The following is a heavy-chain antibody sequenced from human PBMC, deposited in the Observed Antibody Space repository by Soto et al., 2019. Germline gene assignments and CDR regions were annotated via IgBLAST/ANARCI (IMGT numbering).Heavy chain of an antibody. Sequence: PGGSLRLSCAASGFIFSDYYMSWVRQAPGKGMECLAYIRGSGNTIYYADSVQARFTISRDTTKKSLYLQMDGLRAEDTALYYCATYTSPYTSGSFDHWGQGT. V-gene: IGHV3-11*01. CDR3: ATYTSPYTSGSFDH. CDR1: GFIFSDYY. CDR2: IRGSGNTI. J-gene: IGHJ4*02. D-gene: IGHD3-10*01.